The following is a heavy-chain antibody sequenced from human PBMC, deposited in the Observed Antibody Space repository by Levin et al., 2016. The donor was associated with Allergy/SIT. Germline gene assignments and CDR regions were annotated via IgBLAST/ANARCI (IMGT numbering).Heavy chain of an antibody. J-gene: IGHJ1*01. CDR1: GGSISSSNW. Sequence: SETLSLTCAVSGGSISSSNWWSWVRQPPGKGLEWIGEIYHSGSTNYNPSLKSRVTISVDKSKNQFSLKLSSVTAADTAVYYCARCAAGGVLEYFQHWGQGTLVTVSS. D-gene: IGHD3-16*01. V-gene: IGHV4-4*02. CDR2: IYHSGST. CDR3: ARCAAGGVLEYFQH.